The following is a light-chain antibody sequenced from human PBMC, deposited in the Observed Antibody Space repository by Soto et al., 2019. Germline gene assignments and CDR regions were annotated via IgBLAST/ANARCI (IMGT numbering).Light chain of an antibody. CDR2: AAS. J-gene: IGKJ1*01. V-gene: IGKV1-12*01. CDR1: QGISSW. CDR3: QQAHSFTWT. Sequence: DIQMTQSPSSVSASVGDRVTITCRASQGISSWLAWYQHKPGKAPKLLIYAASSLQSGVPSRFSDSESGTDFTLTINSQQPEDFATYYCQQAHSFTWTFGQGTKVEVK.